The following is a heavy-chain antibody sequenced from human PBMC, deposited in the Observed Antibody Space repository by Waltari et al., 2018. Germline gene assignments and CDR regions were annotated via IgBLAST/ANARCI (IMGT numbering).Heavy chain of an antibody. CDR2: INHSGST. Sequence: VQLPQLGAGQLKPSETLSLTCAVYGASFSCYYWLWIRQPPGKGLEWIGEINHSGSTNYNPSLKNRLTISLDTSKNQFSLKMRSVTAADTAVYYCARADRGRDGRYATPDWGPWGQGTLVTVSS. CDR1: GASFSCYY. J-gene: IGHJ5*02. V-gene: IGHV4-34*01. D-gene: IGHD3-16*01. CDR3: ARADRGRDGRYATPDWGP.